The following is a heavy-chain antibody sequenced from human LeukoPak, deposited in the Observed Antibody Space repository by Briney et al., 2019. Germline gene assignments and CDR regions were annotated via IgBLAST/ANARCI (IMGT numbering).Heavy chain of an antibody. V-gene: IGHV4-4*07. CDR1: GGSISSYY. CDR3: ARSLGIVGRSNWFDP. CDR2: IYTSGST. Sequence: PSETLSLTCTVSGGSISSYYWSWIRQPAGKGLEWIGRIYTSGSTNYNPSLKSRVSISVDTSKNQFSLKLSSVTAADTAVYYCARSLGIVGRSNWFDPWGQGTLVTVSS. D-gene: IGHD3-10*01. J-gene: IGHJ5*02.